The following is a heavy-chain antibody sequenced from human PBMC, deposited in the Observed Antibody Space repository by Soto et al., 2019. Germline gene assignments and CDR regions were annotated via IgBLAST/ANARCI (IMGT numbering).Heavy chain of an antibody. V-gene: IGHV4-30-2*01. CDR2: IYHSGST. CDR1: GGSISSGGYS. J-gene: IGHJ4*02. CDR3: ASGLVTTLHY. Sequence: QLQLQESGSGLVKPSQTLSLTCAVSGGSISSGGYSWSWIRQPPGKGLEWIGYIYHSGSTYYNPTLKSRVTISVNRSKNQFSLMLSYATAADTAVYYCASGLVTTLHYWGQGTLLTVSS. D-gene: IGHD4-17*01.